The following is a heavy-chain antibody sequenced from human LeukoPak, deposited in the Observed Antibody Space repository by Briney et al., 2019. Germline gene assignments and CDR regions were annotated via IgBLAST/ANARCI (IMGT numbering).Heavy chain of an antibody. J-gene: IGHJ6*04. CDR3: AELGITMIGGV. D-gene: IGHD3-10*02. Sequence: GGSLRLSCVVSGFDFSGFSMSWVRQAPGKGLEWVAIMEEYGSYIFYVDSVKGRFIISRDNARNSLYLQMNSLRAEDTAVYYCAELGITMIGGVWGKGTTVTISS. V-gene: IGHV3-7*01. CDR2: MEEYGSYI. CDR1: GFDFSGFS.